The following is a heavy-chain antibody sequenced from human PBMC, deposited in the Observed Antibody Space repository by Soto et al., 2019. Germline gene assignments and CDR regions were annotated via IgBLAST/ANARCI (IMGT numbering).Heavy chain of an antibody. D-gene: IGHD6-19*01. Sequence: EVRLLESGGGLAQPGGTLRLSCVASGFAFSTFAMTWVRQAPGKRLEWVSGISGRGSSTFYADSVKGRCTISRDNSKNTLYLQMNNLRAEDTAVYYCAKDTYLSVADHAKTSDYWCQGMLFTVSS. J-gene: IGHJ4*02. CDR3: AKDTYLSVADHAKTSDY. CDR2: ISGRGSST. V-gene: IGHV3-23*01. CDR1: GFAFSTFA.